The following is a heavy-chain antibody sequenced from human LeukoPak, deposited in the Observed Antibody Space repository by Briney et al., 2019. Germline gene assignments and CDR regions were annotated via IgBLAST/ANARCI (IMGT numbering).Heavy chain of an antibody. Sequence: GGSLRLSCAASGFTFSSYAMSWVRQAPGKGLEWVSAISGSGGSTYYADSVKGRFTISRDNSKNTLYLQMNSLRAEDTAVYYCAKDQMSYDSSGYYDYWGQGTLVTVSS. CDR2: ISGSGGST. V-gene: IGHV3-23*01. CDR1: GFTFSSYA. CDR3: AKDQMSYDSSGYYDY. D-gene: IGHD3-22*01. J-gene: IGHJ4*02.